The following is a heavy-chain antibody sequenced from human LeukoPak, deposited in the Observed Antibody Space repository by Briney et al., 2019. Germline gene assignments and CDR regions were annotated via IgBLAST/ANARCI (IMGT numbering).Heavy chain of an antibody. CDR3: ARRPTVTTFFDY. D-gene: IGHD4-17*01. V-gene: IGHV4-59*01. Sequence: SETLSLTCTVSGGSISSYYWSWIRQPPGKGLEWIGYIYNSGSANYNPSLKSRVTISVDTSKDQFSLKLSSVTAADTAVYYCARRPTVTTFFDYWGQGTLVTVSS. J-gene: IGHJ4*02. CDR2: IYNSGSA. CDR1: GGSISSYY.